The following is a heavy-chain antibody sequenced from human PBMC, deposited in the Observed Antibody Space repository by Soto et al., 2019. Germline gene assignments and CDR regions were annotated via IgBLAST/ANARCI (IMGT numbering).Heavy chain of an antibody. V-gene: IGHV4-31*03. CDR3: TRGLDRAKLGY. J-gene: IGHJ4*02. CDR2: IHYSGSI. D-gene: IGHD1-26*01. CDR1: DGPIDSGSYY. Sequence: QVQLQESGPGLVKPSQTLSLTCTVSDGPIDSGSYYRSWVRQYPGKGLEWIGSIHYSGSIYYSPSLRSRLTMSADTSKNQFSLKLSSVTVADTAVYYCTRGLDRAKLGYWGQGIQVIVSS.